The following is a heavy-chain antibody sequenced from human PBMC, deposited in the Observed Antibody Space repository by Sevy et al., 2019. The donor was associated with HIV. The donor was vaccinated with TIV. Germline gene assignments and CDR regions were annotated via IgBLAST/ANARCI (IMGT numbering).Heavy chain of an antibody. Sequence: GGSLRLSCAASGFSLSGYGMHWVRQAPGKGLEWVAVIWYDGSNKEYAESVKGRFTISRDNSKNTLYLQMNSLRAEDTAVYYCARESMAVAGIGYYFKYWGQGTLVTVSS. D-gene: IGHD6-19*01. CDR3: ARESMAVAGIGYYFKY. CDR2: IWYDGSNK. CDR1: GFSLSGYG. V-gene: IGHV3-33*01. J-gene: IGHJ4*02.